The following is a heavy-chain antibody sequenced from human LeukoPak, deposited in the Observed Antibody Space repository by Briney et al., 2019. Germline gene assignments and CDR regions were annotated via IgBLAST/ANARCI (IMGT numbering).Heavy chain of an antibody. V-gene: IGHV3-53*01. J-gene: IGHJ6*02. D-gene: IGHD2-15*01. Sequence: PGGSLRLSCAASGFTVSSIYVSWVRQAPGKGLEWVSIIYRDGGTSYANSVRGRFIISRDNSKNTLYLQMNSLRAEDTAVYYCARGAAPDVWGQGTTVTVSS. CDR2: IYRDGGT. CDR1: GFTVSSIY. CDR3: ARGAAPDV.